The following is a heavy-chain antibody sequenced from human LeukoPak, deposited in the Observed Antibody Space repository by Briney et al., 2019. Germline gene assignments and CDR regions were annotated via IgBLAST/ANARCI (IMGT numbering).Heavy chain of an antibody. CDR3: AKDEYSGYVGWFDP. CDR1: GFTFSSYA. CDR2: ISGSGGST. V-gene: IGHV3-23*01. Sequence: PGGSLRLSCAASGFTFSSYAMSWVCQAPGKGLEWVSAISGSGGSTYYADSVKGRFTISRDNSKNTLYLQMNSLRAEDTAVYYCAKDEYSGYVGWFDPWGQGTLVTVSS. D-gene: IGHD5-12*01. J-gene: IGHJ5*02.